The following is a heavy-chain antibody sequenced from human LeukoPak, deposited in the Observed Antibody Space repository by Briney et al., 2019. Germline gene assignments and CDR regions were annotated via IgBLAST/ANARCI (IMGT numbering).Heavy chain of an antibody. D-gene: IGHD1-26*01. J-gene: IGHJ4*02. CDR1: GFTFSSYG. V-gene: IGHV3-30*18. CDR3: AKAGWDSFYYFDY. Sequence: GGSLRLSCAASGFTFSSYGMHWVRQAPGKGLEWVAVISYDGSNKYYADSVKGRFTISRDNSKNTLYLQMNSLRAEDTAVYYCAKAGWDSFYYFDYWGQGTLVTVSS. CDR2: ISYDGSNK.